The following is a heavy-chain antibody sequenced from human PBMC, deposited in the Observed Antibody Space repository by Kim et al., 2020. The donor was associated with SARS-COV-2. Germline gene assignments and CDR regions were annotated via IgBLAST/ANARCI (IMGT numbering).Heavy chain of an antibody. J-gene: IGHJ6*02. CDR1: GFTFSSYG. V-gene: IGHV3-30*18. D-gene: IGHD6-6*01. Sequence: GGSLRLSCAASGFTFSSYGMHWVRQAPGKGLEWVAVISYDGSNKYYADSVKGRFTISRDNSKNTLYLQMNSLRAEDTAVYYCAKEMGKYSSQVNYGMDVWGQGTTVTVSS. CDR2: ISYDGSNK. CDR3: AKEMGKYSSQVNYGMDV.